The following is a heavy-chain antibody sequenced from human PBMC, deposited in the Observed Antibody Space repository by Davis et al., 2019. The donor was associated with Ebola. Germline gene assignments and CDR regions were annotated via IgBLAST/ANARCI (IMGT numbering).Heavy chain of an antibody. V-gene: IGHV1-2*02. Sequence: ASVKVSCKASGYTFTGYYMHWVRQAPGQGLEWMGWINPNSGGTNYAQKFQGRVTMTRDTSISTAYMELSRLRSDETAVYYCARDWGQAGPYYYYGMDVWGQGTTVTVSS. CDR2: INPNSGGT. CDR3: ARDWGQAGPYYYYGMDV. CDR1: GYTFTGYY. J-gene: IGHJ6*02. D-gene: IGHD6-19*01.